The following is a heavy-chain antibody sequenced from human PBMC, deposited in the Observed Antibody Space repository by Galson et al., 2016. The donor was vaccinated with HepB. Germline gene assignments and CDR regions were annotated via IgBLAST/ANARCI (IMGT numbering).Heavy chain of an antibody. V-gene: IGHV3-66*01. D-gene: IGHD3-22*01. CDR1: GFTVSSNY. Sequence: SLRLSCAVSGFTVSSNYMSWVRQAPGKGLQWVSVIYSGGTTYYAASVKGRFTISRDTSKNTLYLQMSSLRAEDTAVYFCARERRNHYDSSGFPDYWGQGTLVTVSS. J-gene: IGHJ4*02. CDR2: IYSGGTT. CDR3: ARERRNHYDSSGFPDY.